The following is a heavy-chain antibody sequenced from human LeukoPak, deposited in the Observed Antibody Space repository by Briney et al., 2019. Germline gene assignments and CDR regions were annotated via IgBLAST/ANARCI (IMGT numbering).Heavy chain of an antibody. D-gene: IGHD1-26*01. CDR2: INHSGST. CDR3: ARRPSGRRYWFDP. Sequence: SETLSLTCAVYGGSFSGYYWSWIRQPPGKGLEWIGEINHSGSTNYNPSLKSRVTISVDTSKNQFSLKLSSVTAADTAVYYCARRPSGRRYWFDPWGQGTLVTVSS. J-gene: IGHJ5*02. CDR1: GGSFSGYY. V-gene: IGHV4-34*01.